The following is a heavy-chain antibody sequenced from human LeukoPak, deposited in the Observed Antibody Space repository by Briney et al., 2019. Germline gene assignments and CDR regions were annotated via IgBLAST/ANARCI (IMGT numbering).Heavy chain of an antibody. V-gene: IGHV3-7*01. J-gene: IGHJ4*02. Sequence: PGGSLRLSCVASGFTFGKYWMSWVRQAPGKGLEWVANIKQDGSEKYYVDSVKGRFTISRDNAKNSLYLQMNSLRAEDTAVYYCARDDFWSGPTDYWGQGTLVTVSS. D-gene: IGHD3-3*01. CDR3: ARDDFWSGPTDY. CDR1: GFTFGKYW. CDR2: IKQDGSEK.